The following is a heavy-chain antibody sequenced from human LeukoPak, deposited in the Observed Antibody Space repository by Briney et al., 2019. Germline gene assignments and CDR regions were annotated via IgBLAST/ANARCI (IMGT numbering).Heavy chain of an antibody. V-gene: IGHV3-66*01. J-gene: IGHJ6*02. CDR2: IYSGGST. CDR3: ARDLYYGSGSYSDYGMDV. D-gene: IGHD3-10*01. Sequence: GGSLRLSCVVSGFTFSRYSMHWVRQAPGKGLEWVSVIYSGGSTYYADSVKGRFTISRDNSKNTLYLQMNSLRAEDTAVYYCARDLYYGSGSYSDYGMDVWGQGTTVTVSS. CDR1: GFTFSRYS.